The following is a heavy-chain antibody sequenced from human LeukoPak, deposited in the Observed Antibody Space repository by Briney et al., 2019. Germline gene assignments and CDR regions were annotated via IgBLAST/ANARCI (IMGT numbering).Heavy chain of an antibody. J-gene: IGHJ4*02. Sequence: GGSLRLSCAASGFTFSSYGMHWVRRAPGKGLEWVAVISYDGSNKYYADSVKGRFTISRDNSKNTLYLQMNSLRAEDTAVYYCAKVETWIGPYDYWGQGTLVTVSS. V-gene: IGHV3-30*18. D-gene: IGHD2-2*03. CDR1: GFTFSSYG. CDR2: ISYDGSNK. CDR3: AKVETWIGPYDY.